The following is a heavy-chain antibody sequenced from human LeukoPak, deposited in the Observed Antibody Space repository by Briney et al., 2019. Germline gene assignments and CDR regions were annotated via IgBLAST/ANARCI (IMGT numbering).Heavy chain of an antibody. CDR1: GFTFSGYA. CDR3: ARVGYYASGPFSYFDY. D-gene: IGHD3-10*01. Sequence: GRSLRLSCAASGFTFSGYAMHWVRQAPGKGLEWVAVISYDGSNEYYADSVKGRFTISRDNSKNTLYLQMNSLSVEDTAVYYCARVGYYASGPFSYFDYWGQGTLVTVSS. J-gene: IGHJ4*02. CDR2: ISYDGSNE. V-gene: IGHV3-30-3*01.